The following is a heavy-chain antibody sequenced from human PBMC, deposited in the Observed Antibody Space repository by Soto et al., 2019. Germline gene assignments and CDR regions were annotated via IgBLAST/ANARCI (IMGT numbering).Heavy chain of an antibody. D-gene: IGHD6-6*01. CDR3: ARDSPAPEYSSSSAVVGLWVY. CDR1: GGTFSSYA. CDR2: IIPIFGTA. Sequence: KVSCKASGGTFSSYAISWVRQAPGQGLEWMGGIIPIFGTANYAQKFQGRVTITADESTSTAYMELSSLRSEDTAVYYCARDSPAPEYSSSSAVVGLWVYWGQGTLVTVSS. J-gene: IGHJ4*02. V-gene: IGHV1-69*01.